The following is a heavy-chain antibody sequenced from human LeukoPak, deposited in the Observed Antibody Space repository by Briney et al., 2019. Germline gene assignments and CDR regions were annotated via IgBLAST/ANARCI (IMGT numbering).Heavy chain of an antibody. CDR2: INPSCGST. J-gene: IGHJ4*02. Sequence: ASVKVSCKASGYTFTSYYMHWVRHAPGQRLEWMGIINPSCGSTSYAQKFQGRVTMTSDTSTSTVYMELSSLRSEDTAVYYCAMFGGLQFDYWGQGTLVTVSS. CDR1: GYTFTSYY. V-gene: IGHV1-46*01. CDR3: AMFGGLQFDY. D-gene: IGHD3-10*02.